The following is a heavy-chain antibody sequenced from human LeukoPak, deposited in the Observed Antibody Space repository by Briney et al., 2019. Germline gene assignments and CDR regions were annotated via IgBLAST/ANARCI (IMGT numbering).Heavy chain of an antibody. CDR3: ARVSVGSSSSDY. CDR1: GFSFSTYG. V-gene: IGHV3-30*02. J-gene: IGHJ4*02. Sequence: HPGGSLRLSCAASGFSFSTYGLHWVRHTPGKGLEWVAFIRYDGSNEYYADSVKGRFTISRDNSKNTLYLQMNSLRAEDTAVYYCARVSVGSSSSDYWGQGTLVTVSS. D-gene: IGHD6-6*01. CDR2: IRYDGSNE.